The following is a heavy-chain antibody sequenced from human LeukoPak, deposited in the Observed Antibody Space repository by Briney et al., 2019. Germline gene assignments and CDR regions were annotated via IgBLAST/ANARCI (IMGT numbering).Heavy chain of an antibody. Sequence: TGGSLRLSCAVSGFTFSGFWMSWSRQAPGKGLEWVASINSDGSEGYYADVVKGRFTISRDNAKNSLYLQINSRRAEDTAVYYCARSSYSSSSSVWGQGTMVTVSS. CDR2: INSDGSEG. D-gene: IGHD6-6*01. J-gene: IGHJ3*01. CDR1: GFTFSGFW. CDR3: ARSSYSSSSSV. V-gene: IGHV3-7*03.